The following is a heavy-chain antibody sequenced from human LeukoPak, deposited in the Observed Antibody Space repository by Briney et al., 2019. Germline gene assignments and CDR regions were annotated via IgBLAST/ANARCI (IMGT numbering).Heavy chain of an antibody. V-gene: IGHV3-7*01. D-gene: IGHD6-13*01. CDR1: GFTFSRYW. CDR2: IKRDGSEK. Sequence: PGGSLRLSCAASGFTFSRYWMSWVRQAPGKGLEWVANIKRDGSEKYYVDSVKGRFTISRDNAKISLYLQMNSLRAEDTAIYYGARSAGSSGWYEGYYFDYWGQGTLVTVSS. J-gene: IGHJ4*02. CDR3: ARSAGSSGWYEGYYFDY.